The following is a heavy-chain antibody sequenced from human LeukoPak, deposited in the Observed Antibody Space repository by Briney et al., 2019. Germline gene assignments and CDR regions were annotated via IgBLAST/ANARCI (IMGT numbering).Heavy chain of an antibody. CDR1: GYTLTEMS. CDR2: FDPEDGET. J-gene: IGHJ6*02. D-gene: IGHD2-2*01. CDR3: TTCLNGAGQPVAIYYYGMDV. Sequence: ASVTVSCKVSGYTLTEMSIHWVRQAPGGALEWMGGFDPEDGETVYAPKFQGRVTMTEDTSADTAYMELSRLRSEDTAVYYCTTCLNGAGQPVAIYYYGMDVWGQGTTVTVSS. V-gene: IGHV1-24*01.